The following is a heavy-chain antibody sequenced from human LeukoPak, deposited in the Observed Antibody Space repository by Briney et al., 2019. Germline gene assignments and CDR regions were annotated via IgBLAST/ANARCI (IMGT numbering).Heavy chain of an antibody. Sequence: SETLSLTCTVSGGSISSGDYYWGWIRQPPGKGLEWIRYIYYSGSTYYNPSLKSRVTISVDTSKNQFSLKLSSVTAADTAVYYCARDRPVAGTSYWGQGTLVTVSS. J-gene: IGHJ4*02. D-gene: IGHD6-19*01. CDR2: IYYSGST. CDR3: ARDRPVAGTSY. V-gene: IGHV4-30-4*01. CDR1: GGSISSGDYY.